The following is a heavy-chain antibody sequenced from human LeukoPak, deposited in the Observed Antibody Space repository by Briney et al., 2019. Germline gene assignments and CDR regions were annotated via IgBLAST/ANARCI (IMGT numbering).Heavy chain of an antibody. CDR3: ARDRGGITMTYDY. Sequence: PGRSLRLSCAASGFTFSSYAMHWVRQAPGKGLEWVAVISYDGSNKYYADSVKGRFTISRDNSKNTLYLQMNSLRAEDTAVYYCARDRGGITMTYDYWGQGTLVTVSS. CDR2: ISYDGSNK. CDR1: GFTFSSYA. V-gene: IGHV3-30-3*01. D-gene: IGHD3-22*01. J-gene: IGHJ4*02.